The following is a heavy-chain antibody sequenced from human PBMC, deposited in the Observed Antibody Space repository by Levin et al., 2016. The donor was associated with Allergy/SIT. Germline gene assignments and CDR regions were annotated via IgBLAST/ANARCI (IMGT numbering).Heavy chain of an antibody. CDR3: VKDYYYDSSGYAFDY. D-gene: IGHD3-22*01. CDR2: ISSNGGST. J-gene: IGHJ4*02. Sequence: WIRQPPGKGLEYVSAISSNGGSTYYADSVKGRFTISRDNSKNTLYLQMSSLRAEDTAVYYCVKDYYYDSSGYAFDYWGQGTLVTVSS. V-gene: IGHV3-64D*06.